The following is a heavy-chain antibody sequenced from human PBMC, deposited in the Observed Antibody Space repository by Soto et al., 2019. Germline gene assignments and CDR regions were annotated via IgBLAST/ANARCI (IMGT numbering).Heavy chain of an antibody. CDR1: GGSISSGGYY. CDR3: ARELAAAAHDY. J-gene: IGHJ4*02. Sequence: SEPLSLTCTVSGGSISSGGYYWSWIRQHPGKGLEWIGYIYYSGSTYYNPSLKSRVTISVDTSKNQFSLKLSSVTAADTAVYYCARELAAAAHDYWGQGTLVTVSS. V-gene: IGHV4-31*03. D-gene: IGHD6-13*01. CDR2: IYYSGST.